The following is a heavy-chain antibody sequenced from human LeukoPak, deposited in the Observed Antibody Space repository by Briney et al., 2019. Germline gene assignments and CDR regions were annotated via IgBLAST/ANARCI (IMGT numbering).Heavy chain of an antibody. D-gene: IGHD1-26*01. Sequence: PRGSLRLSCAASGFTFSSYAMHWVRQAPGEGLGWVAVISYDGSNKYYADSVKGRFTISRDNSKNTLYLQMNSLRAEDTAVYYCAREGGSYYAFDIWGQGTMVTVSS. V-gene: IGHV3-30-3*01. CDR2: ISYDGSNK. J-gene: IGHJ3*02. CDR1: GFTFSSYA. CDR3: AREGGSYYAFDI.